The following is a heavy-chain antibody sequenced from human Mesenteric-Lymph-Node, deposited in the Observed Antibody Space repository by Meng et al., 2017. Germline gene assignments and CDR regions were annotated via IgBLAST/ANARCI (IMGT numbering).Heavy chain of an antibody. Sequence: GESLKISCVASGFTFSSYAMYWVRQTPGKRLEFVSAISAGGSTFYADSVKGRFTISRDNSKNTLYLQMNSLRAEDTAVYYCAKSLRWSERLIDYWGQGTLVTVSS. CDR3: AKSLRWSERLIDY. D-gene: IGHD4-23*01. CDR1: GFTFSSYA. CDR2: ISAGGST. J-gene: IGHJ4*02. V-gene: IGHV3-23*01.